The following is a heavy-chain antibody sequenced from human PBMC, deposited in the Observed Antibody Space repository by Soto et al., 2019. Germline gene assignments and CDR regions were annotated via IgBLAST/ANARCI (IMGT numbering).Heavy chain of an antibody. CDR1: GFTFSSYA. V-gene: IGHV3-23*01. CDR2: ISGSGGST. J-gene: IGHJ6*02. Sequence: EVQLLESGGGLVQPGGSLRLSCAASGFTFSSYAMSWVRQAPGKGLEGVSAISGSGGSTYYADSVKGRFTISRDNSKNTLYLQMNSLRAEDTAVYYCAKAYCSGGSCYSGDYYYYGMDVWGQGTTVTVSS. CDR3: AKAYCSGGSCYSGDYYYYGMDV. D-gene: IGHD2-15*01.